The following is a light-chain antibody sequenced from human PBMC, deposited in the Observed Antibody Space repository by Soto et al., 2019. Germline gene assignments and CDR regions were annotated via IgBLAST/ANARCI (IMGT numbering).Light chain of an antibody. J-gene: IGKJ5*01. V-gene: IGKV3-15*01. CDR1: QPLNNN. CDR2: GAS. CDR3: QQYEKWPPSIT. Sequence: EIVMTQSPATLSVSPGDRATLSCRAGQPLNNNVAWYQHKPGQAPRLLIYGASTRATGISARFSGSGSGTEFTLTIRSLQSEDFAVDYCQQYEKWPPSITFGQGTRLEIK.